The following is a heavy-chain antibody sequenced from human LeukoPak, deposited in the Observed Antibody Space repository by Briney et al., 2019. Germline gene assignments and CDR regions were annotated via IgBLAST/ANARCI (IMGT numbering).Heavy chain of an antibody. CDR2: IYYSGST. J-gene: IGHJ4*02. V-gene: IGHV4-59*12. D-gene: IGHD3-22*01. Sequence: SETLSLTCTVSGGSISSYYWSWIRQPPGKGLEWIGYIYYSGSTNYNPSLKSRVTISVDKSKNQFSLKLSSVTAADTAVYYCARFPEGYYDSSGYLDYWGQGTLVTVSS. CDR3: ARFPEGYYDSSGYLDY. CDR1: GGSISSYY.